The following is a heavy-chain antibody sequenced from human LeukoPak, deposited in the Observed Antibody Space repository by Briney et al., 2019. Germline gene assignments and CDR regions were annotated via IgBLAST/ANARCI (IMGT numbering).Heavy chain of an antibody. D-gene: IGHD3-16*01. CDR2: INHSGST. CDR1: GGSFSGYY. V-gene: IGHV4-34*01. CDR3: SLGYYFDY. Sequence: SETLSLTCAVHGGSFSGYYWSWIRQPPGKGLEWIGEINHSGSTNYNPSLKSRVTTSVDTSKNQFSLKLSSVTAADTAVYYCSLGYYFDYWGQGTLVTVSS. J-gene: IGHJ4*02.